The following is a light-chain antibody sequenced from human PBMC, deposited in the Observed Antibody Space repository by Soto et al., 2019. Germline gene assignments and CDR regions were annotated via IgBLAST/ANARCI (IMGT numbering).Light chain of an antibody. CDR1: SSGVGGYKY. V-gene: IGLV2-14*01. J-gene: IGLJ1*01. Sequence: QSVLTQPASVSGSPGQSITISCAGSSSGVGGYKYVSWYQQLPGNAPKLIIYEVTIRPSGVSNRFSGSKSGNTASLTISGLPAEDEADYYCSSYSSSSISYVFGTGTKVTVL. CDR2: EVT. CDR3: SSYSSSSISYV.